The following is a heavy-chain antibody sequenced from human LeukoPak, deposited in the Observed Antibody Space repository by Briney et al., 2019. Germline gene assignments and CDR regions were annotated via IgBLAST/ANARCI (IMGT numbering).Heavy chain of an antibody. J-gene: IGHJ1*01. CDR2: IYYSGYT. V-gene: IGHV4-59*12. D-gene: IGHD3-22*01. Sequence: SETLSLTCTVSGGSISSYYWSWIRQPPGKGLEWIGYIYYSGYTNYNPSLKSRVAISVDTSKNQFSLKLSSVTAADTAVYYCARSLGTYYYDISGLVYFQHLVQGTQVTVSS. CDR3: ARSLGTYYYDISGLVYFQH. CDR1: GGSISSYY.